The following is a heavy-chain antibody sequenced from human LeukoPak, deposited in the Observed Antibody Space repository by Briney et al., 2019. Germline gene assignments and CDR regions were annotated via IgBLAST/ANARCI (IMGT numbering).Heavy chain of an antibody. J-gene: IGHJ4*02. CDR2: IYYSGSS. Sequence: SQTLSLTCTVSGVSINNDDYYWTWVRQHPGKGLEWIGHIYYSGSSYYNPTLKSRVSMSVDTSKSQFSLNLNSVTDADTAVCYCASGLAVVRGVGYWGQGTLVTVSS. CDR3: ASGLAVVRGVGY. V-gene: IGHV4-31*03. CDR1: GVSINNDDYY. D-gene: IGHD3-10*01.